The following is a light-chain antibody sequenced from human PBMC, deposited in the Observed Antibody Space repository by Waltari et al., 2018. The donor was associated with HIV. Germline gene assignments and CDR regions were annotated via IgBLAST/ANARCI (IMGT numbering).Light chain of an antibody. CDR1: SLRSYY. CDR2: GKN. Sequence: SSELTQDPAVSVALGQTVRITCQGDSLRSYYASWYQQKPGQAPVLVVFGKNNRPSGIPYRFAGSSSGNTASLTITGAQAEDESDYYCNSRDSSGNHRLFGTGTKVTVL. CDR3: NSRDSSGNHRL. J-gene: IGLJ1*01. V-gene: IGLV3-19*01.